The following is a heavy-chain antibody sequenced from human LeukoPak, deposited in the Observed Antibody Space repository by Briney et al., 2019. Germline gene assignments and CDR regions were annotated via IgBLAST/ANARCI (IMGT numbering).Heavy chain of an antibody. J-gene: IGHJ4*02. CDR1: GYMFTGFY. Sequence: ASVTVSCKASGYMFTGFYMHWVRQAPGQGLEWMGWIDPNSGGTNYAQKFQGRVTMTRDTSISTVYRELSRLRSDDTAVYYCARGLYCSSASCFAAQRPPYWGQGTLVTVSS. D-gene: IGHD2-2*01. CDR3: ARGLYCSSASCFAAQRPPY. V-gene: IGHV1-2*02. CDR2: IDPNSGGT.